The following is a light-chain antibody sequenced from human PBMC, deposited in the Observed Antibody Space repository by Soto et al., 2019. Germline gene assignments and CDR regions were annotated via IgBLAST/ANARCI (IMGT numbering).Light chain of an antibody. CDR1: QGVSSY. CDR2: DAS. CDR3: QQRSNWLT. Sequence: EIVLTQSPATLSLSPGERATLSCRASQGVSSYLAWYQQKPGQAPRLLIYDASNQATGIPARFSGSGSGTDFTLTISSLEPEDFAVYYCQQRSNWLTFGGGTKVEIK. J-gene: IGKJ4*01. V-gene: IGKV3-11*01.